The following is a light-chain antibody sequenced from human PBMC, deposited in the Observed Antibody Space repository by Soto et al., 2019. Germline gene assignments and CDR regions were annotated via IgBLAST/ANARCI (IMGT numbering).Light chain of an antibody. CDR3: QQRSNWPALT. CDR1: QSVSSY. Sequence: EIVLTQSPATLSLSPGERATLSCRASQSVSSYLAWYQQKPGQAPRLLIYDASNRATGIPARFSGSGSGTDFTLTISSLEPEDFAVYYCQQRSNWPALTVGGGTKVESK. J-gene: IGKJ4*01. V-gene: IGKV3-11*01. CDR2: DAS.